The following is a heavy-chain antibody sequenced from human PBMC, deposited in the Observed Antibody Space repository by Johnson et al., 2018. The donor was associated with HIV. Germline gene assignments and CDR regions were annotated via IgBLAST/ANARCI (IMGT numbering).Heavy chain of an antibody. CDR1: GFTFSSYW. J-gene: IGHJ3*02. Sequence: QVQLVESGGGLVQPGGSLRLSCAASGFTFSSYWMSWVRQAPGKGLEWVAVISFDGTNKYYADSVKGRFTISRDNSKNTMYLQMNSLRAEDTAVYYCARDQNIVLMVYAAPGAFDIWGQGTMVTVSS. D-gene: IGHD2-8*01. CDR2: ISFDGTNK. CDR3: ARDQNIVLMVYAAPGAFDI. V-gene: IGHV3-30*03.